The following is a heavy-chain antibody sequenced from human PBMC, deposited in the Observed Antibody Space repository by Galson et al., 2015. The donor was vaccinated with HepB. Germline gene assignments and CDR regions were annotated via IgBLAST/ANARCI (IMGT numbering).Heavy chain of an antibody. CDR2: IYYSGST. D-gene: IGHD2-15*01. CDR1: GGSVSSGSYY. CDR3: ARVGRGYCSGGRCDYFDH. Sequence: ETLSLTCTVSGGSVSSGSYYWSWIRQPPGKGLEWIGYIYYSGSTNYNPSLKSRVTISVDTSKNQFSLKLSSVTAADTAVYYCARVGRGYCSGGRCDYFDHWGRGTLVTVSS. V-gene: IGHV4-61*01. J-gene: IGHJ4*02.